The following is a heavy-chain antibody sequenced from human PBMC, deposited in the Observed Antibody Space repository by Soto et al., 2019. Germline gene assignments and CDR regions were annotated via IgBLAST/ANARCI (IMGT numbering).Heavy chain of an antibody. Sequence: SETLSLTCTISGVSISSGKWWSWVRQPPGEGLEWIGEIFHTGNTDYKPSLKSRVSILVDKSKNQFSLDLDSVTAADTAVYYCARNLFDSRGYPPEVWGQGILVTVSS. CDR2: IFHTGNT. D-gene: IGHD3-22*01. CDR3: ARNLFDSRGYPPEV. J-gene: IGHJ4*02. V-gene: IGHV4-4*02. CDR1: GVSISSGKW.